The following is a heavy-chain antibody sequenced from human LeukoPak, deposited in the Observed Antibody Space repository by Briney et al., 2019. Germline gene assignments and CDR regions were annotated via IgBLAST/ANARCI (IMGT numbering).Heavy chain of an antibody. CDR1: GASISSYY. V-gene: IGHV4-59*08. J-gene: IGHJ4*02. CDR3: ARQSFAPFQVGPETPIES. CDR2: IYYTGST. D-gene: IGHD1-26*01. Sequence: SETLSLTCTVSGASISSYYWSWIRLPPGKGLQWIGHIYYTGSTNYHPSLKSRVTIAIDTSKSQFSLKLTSVTAADTAVYYCARQSFAPFQVGPETPIESWGQGTLVTVSS.